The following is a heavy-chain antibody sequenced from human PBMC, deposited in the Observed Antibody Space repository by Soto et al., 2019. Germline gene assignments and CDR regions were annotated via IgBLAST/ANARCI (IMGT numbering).Heavy chain of an antibody. D-gene: IGHD3-22*01. CDR1: GYSFTSYW. CDR3: ASSTDYYDSNAYNYGMDV. CDR2: IDPSDSYT. J-gene: IGHJ6*02. V-gene: IGHV5-10-1*01. Sequence: GESLKISCKGSGYSFTSYWISWVRQMPGKGLEWMGRIDPSDSYTNYSPSFQGHVTISADKSISTAYLQWSSLKASDTAMYYCASSTDYYDSNAYNYGMDVWGQRTTVT.